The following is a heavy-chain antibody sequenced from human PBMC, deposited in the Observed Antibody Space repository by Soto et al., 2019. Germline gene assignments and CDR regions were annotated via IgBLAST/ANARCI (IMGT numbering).Heavy chain of an antibody. CDR2: IYSGGST. CDR1: GFTVSSNY. J-gene: IGHJ4*02. Sequence: ESGGGLVQPGGSLRLSCAASGFTVSSNYMSWVRQAPGKGLEWVSVIYSGGSTYYADSVKGRFTISRDNSKNTLYLQMNSLRAEDTAVYYCARDRVYGIIDYWGQGTLVTVSS. D-gene: IGHD1-20*01. V-gene: IGHV3-66*01. CDR3: ARDRVYGIIDY.